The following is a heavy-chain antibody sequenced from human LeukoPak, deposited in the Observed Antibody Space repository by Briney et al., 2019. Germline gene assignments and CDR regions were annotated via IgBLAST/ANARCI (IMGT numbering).Heavy chain of an antibody. CDR1: GYTLTDLS. CDR3: ATVPTYYYDSSGYNYYFDY. J-gene: IGHJ4*02. CDR2: FDPEDGET. V-gene: IGHV1-24*01. D-gene: IGHD3-22*01. Sequence: GASVRVSCKVSGYTLTDLSMHWVRQAPGKGLEWMGGFDPEDGETIYAQKFQGRVTMTEDTSTDTAYMELSSLRSEDTAVYYCATVPTYYYDSSGYNYYFDYWGQGTLVTVSS.